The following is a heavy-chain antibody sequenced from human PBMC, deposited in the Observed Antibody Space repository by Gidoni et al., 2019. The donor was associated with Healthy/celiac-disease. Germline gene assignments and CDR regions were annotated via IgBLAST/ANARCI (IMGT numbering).Heavy chain of an antibody. J-gene: IGHJ4*02. Sequence: EVQLVESGGGLVKPGGSLRLSCAASGFTFSSYSMNWVRQAPGKGLEWVSSISSSSSYIYYADSVQGRFTISRDNAKNSLYLQMNSLRAEDTAVYYCASIPALKWELLQYQMDWGQGTLVTVSS. CDR3: ASIPALKWELLQYQMD. V-gene: IGHV3-21*01. CDR1: GFTFSSYS. D-gene: IGHD1-26*01. CDR2: ISSSSSYI.